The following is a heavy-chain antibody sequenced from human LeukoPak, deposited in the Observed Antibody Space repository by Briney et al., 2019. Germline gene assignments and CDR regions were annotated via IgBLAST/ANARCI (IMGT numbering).Heavy chain of an antibody. V-gene: IGHV4-34*01. D-gene: IGHD6-13*01. CDR1: GGSFSGYY. J-gene: IGHJ3*02. CDR3: ARPLRYSSSWYRYAFDI. CDR2: INHSGST. Sequence: SETLSLTCAVYGGSFSGYYWSCIRQPPGKGLEWLGEINHSGSTNYNPSLKSRVTISVDTSKNQFSLKLSSVTAADTAVYYCARPLRYSSSWYRYAFDIWGQGTMVTVSS.